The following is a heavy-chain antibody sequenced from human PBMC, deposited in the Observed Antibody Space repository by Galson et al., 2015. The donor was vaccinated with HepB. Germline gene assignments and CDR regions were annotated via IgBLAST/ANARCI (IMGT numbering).Heavy chain of an antibody. D-gene: IGHD2-15*01. CDR2: IIPLLDMA. CDR3: AGEGYCGSDSGYHPGSVAFDI. Sequence: SVKVSCKASGGTFSTLAISWVRQAPGQGLEWMGRIIPLLDMANYAQTFQGRVTITADKSTSTTYMELSSLSYEDTAVYYCAGEGYCGSDSGYHPGSVAFDIWGQGTMVTVSS. CDR1: GGTFSTLA. V-gene: IGHV1-69*04. J-gene: IGHJ3*02.